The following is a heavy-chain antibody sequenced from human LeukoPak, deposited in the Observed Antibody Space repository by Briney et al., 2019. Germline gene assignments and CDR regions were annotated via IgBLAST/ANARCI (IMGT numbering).Heavy chain of an antibody. Sequence: ASVKVSCKASGYTFTSYGISWVRQAPGQGLEWMGWISAYNGNTNYAQKLQGRVTMTTDTSTSTAYMELRSLRPDDTAVYYCAKDRGRQLWLTFDYWGQGTLVTVSS. J-gene: IGHJ4*02. CDR3: AKDRGRQLWLTFDY. D-gene: IGHD5-18*01. CDR1: GYTFTSYG. CDR2: ISAYNGNT. V-gene: IGHV1-18*01.